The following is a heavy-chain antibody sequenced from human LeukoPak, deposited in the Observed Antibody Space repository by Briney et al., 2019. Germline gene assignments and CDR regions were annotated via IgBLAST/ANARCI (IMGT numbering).Heavy chain of an antibody. V-gene: IGHV4-61*01. Sequence: SETLSLTCTVSGGSISRGSDYWSWIRQPPGKGLEWLVYIYYSGNTNYNPSRKSRVTISVDTSKNQFSLKLSSVTAADTAVYYCAALDYDFWSGYSHAWFDPWGQGTLVTVSS. D-gene: IGHD3-3*01. J-gene: IGHJ5*02. CDR3: AALDYDFWSGYSHAWFDP. CDR2: IYYSGNT. CDR1: GGSISRGSDY.